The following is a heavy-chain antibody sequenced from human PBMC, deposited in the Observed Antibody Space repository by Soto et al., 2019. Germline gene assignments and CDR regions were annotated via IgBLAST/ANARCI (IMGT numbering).Heavy chain of an antibody. Sequence: QVQLVQSGAEVKQSGASVKVSCKASGYTFTSYDINWVRQATGQGLEWMGWMNPNSGNTGYAQKFQGRATMTRNTSISTAYMELSSLKSEDTALYYCPSVRTYNWNYFDYWGQGTLVTVSS. CDR1: GYTFTSYD. D-gene: IGHD1-20*01. CDR2: MNPNSGNT. V-gene: IGHV1-8*01. J-gene: IGHJ4*02. CDR3: PSVRTYNWNYFDY.